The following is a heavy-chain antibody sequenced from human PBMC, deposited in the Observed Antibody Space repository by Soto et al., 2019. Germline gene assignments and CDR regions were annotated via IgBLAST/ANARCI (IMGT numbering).Heavy chain of an antibody. CDR2: MNPNSGNT. Sequence: ASVKVSCKASGYTFTSYDINWVRQATGQGLEWMGWMNPNSGNTGYAQKFQGRVTMTRNTSISTAYMELSSLRSEDTAVYYCATRQNGYYYGSGTFDYWGQGTLVTVSS. D-gene: IGHD3-10*01. CDR3: ATRQNGYYYGSGTFDY. J-gene: IGHJ4*02. V-gene: IGHV1-8*01. CDR1: GYTFTSYD.